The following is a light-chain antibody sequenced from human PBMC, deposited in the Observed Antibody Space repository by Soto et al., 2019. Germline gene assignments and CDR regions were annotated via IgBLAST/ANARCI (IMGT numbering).Light chain of an antibody. CDR1: QGISNW. V-gene: IGKV1-12*01. CDR2: TGS. Sequence: DIQMPQSPSSVSASVGDRVSITCRASQGISNWLAWYQQKPGRAPKLLIYTGSSLQSGVPSRFSGTGSGTDFTLTISSLQPEDVATYYCQQANSFPLTFGGGTKVEIK. CDR3: QQANSFPLT. J-gene: IGKJ4*01.